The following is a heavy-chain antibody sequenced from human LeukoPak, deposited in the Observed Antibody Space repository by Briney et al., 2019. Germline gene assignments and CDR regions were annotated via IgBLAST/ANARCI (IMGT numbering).Heavy chain of an antibody. CDR2: INPNSGGT. CDR1: GHTFTGYY. CDR3: ARVSILTGYYKGDY. J-gene: IGHJ4*02. D-gene: IGHD3-9*01. V-gene: IGHV1-2*06. Sequence: GASEKVSCKASGHTFTGYYMHWVRQAPGQGLEWMGRINPNSGGTNYAQKVQGRVTTTSDTSISTAYMERRRRRSQHTAVYYCARVSILTGYYKGDYWGKGTLVTVSS.